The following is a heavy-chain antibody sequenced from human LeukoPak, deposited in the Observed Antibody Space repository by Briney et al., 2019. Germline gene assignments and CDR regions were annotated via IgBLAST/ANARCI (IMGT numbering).Heavy chain of an antibody. CDR2: VYYSGNT. D-gene: IGHD3-16*02. CDR3: AKAGRNDYVWGSYHHRDY. Sequence: SETLSLTCTVSGGSISSYYWSWIRQSPGKGLEWIGYVYYSGNTNYNPSLKSRVTISVDTSKNHFSLKLSSVTAADTAVYYCAKAGRNDYVWGSYHHRDYWGQGTLVTVSS. CDR1: GGSISSYY. V-gene: IGHV4-59*08. J-gene: IGHJ4*02.